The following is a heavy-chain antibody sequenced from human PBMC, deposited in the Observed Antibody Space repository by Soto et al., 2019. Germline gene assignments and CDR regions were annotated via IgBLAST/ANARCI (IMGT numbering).Heavy chain of an antibody. CDR3: AKGGLRGDWFDP. Sequence: EVQLLESGGGLVQPGGSLRLSCAAPGFTFSSYAMSWVRQAPGKGLEWVSAISGSGGSTYYADSVKGRFTISRDNSKNTLYLQMNSLRAEDTAVYYCAKGGLRGDWFDPWGQGTLVTVSS. D-gene: IGHD4-17*01. CDR1: GFTFSSYA. CDR2: ISGSGGST. V-gene: IGHV3-23*01. J-gene: IGHJ5*02.